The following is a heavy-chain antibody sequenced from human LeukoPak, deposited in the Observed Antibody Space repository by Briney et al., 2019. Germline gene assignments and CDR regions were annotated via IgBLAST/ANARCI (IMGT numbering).Heavy chain of an antibody. CDR2: IYYSGST. V-gene: IGHV4-39*01. CDR3: ARNASDSGTSYFDY. J-gene: IGHJ4*02. D-gene: IGHD1-26*01. CDR1: GGSFSSSTYY. Sequence: PSETLSLTCTVSGGSFSSSTYYWGWIRQPPGKGLEWIGSIYYSGSTSYNPSLKSRVTISVDTSKNQFSLKLDSVTAADTAVYYCARNASDSGTSYFDYWGQGTLVTVSS.